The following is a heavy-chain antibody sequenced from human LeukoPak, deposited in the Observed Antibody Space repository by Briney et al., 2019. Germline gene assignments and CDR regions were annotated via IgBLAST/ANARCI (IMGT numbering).Heavy chain of an antibody. CDR3: VRDRAAILDY. Sequence: GGSLRLSCAASGFTFSSYGMHWVRQAPGKGLEWVAVIWYDRSSQYYADSVKGRFTISRDTSKNTLYLQMNSLRAEDTAVYCCVRDRAAILDYWGQGTLVTVSS. CDR1: GFTFSSYG. CDR2: IWYDRSSQ. D-gene: IGHD2-21*01. V-gene: IGHV3-33*01. J-gene: IGHJ4*02.